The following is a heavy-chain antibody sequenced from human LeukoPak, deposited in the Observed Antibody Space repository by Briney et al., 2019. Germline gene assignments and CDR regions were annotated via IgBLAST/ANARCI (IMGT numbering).Heavy chain of an antibody. CDR3: AAASENLTGYRYYYYYGMDV. Sequence: SVKVSCKASGFTFTSSAMQWVRQARGQRLECIGWIVVGSGNTNYAQKFQERVTITRDMSTSTAYMELSSLRSEDTAVYYCAAASENLTGYRYYYYYGMDVWGQGTTVTVSS. J-gene: IGHJ6*02. CDR1: GFTFTSSA. CDR2: IVVGSGNT. D-gene: IGHD3-9*01. V-gene: IGHV1-58*02.